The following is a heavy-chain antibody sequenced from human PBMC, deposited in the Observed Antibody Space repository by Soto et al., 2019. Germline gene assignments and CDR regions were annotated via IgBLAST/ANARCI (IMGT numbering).Heavy chain of an antibody. V-gene: IGHV4-59*01. CDR1: GGPISSYY. CDR3: ARGSSGWPPRVDY. Sequence: QVQLQESGPGLVKPSETLSLNCTVSGGPISSYYWSWIRQSPGKGLEWIGYIYYSGSTNYNPSLKSRVTISVDTSQNQFSLELSSVTAADTAVYYCARGSSGWPPRVDYWGQGTLVTVSS. D-gene: IGHD6-19*01. CDR2: IYYSGST. J-gene: IGHJ4*02.